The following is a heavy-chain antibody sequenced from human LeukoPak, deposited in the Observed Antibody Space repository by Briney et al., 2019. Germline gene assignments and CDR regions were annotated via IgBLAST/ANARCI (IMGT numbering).Heavy chain of an antibody. V-gene: IGHV4-61*05. D-gene: IGHD4-17*01. CDR1: GGSISSSLNY. J-gene: IGHJ4*02. CDR2: IYYSGST. Sequence: SETLSLTCTVSGGSISSSLNYWGWIRQPPGKGLEWVGSIYYSGSTNYNPSLKSRLTISVDTSKNQFSLKLSSVTAADTAVYYCARLDYGDRFGYWGQGTLVTVSS. CDR3: ARLDYGDRFGY.